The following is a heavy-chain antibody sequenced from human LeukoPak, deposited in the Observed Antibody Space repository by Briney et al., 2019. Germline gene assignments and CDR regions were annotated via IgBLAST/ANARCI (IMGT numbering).Heavy chain of an antibody. Sequence: GGSLRLSCAASGFTFSSYGMTWVRQAPGKGLEWVSGISGGGGSTYYADSVKGRFTISRDNSKNTLYLQMNSLRAEDTAVYYCAKRRPYDSGGYRSYYYMDVWGKGTTVTISS. D-gene: IGHD3-22*01. CDR2: ISGGGGST. J-gene: IGHJ6*03. CDR1: GFTFSSYG. CDR3: AKRRPYDSGGYRSYYYMDV. V-gene: IGHV3-23*01.